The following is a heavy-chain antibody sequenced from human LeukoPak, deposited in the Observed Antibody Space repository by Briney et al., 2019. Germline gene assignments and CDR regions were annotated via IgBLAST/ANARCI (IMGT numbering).Heavy chain of an antibody. V-gene: IGHV3-7*01. D-gene: IGHD3-16*01. CDR2: INQDGSEK. Sequence: GGSLRLSCAASGFTFSSHSMSWVRQAPGKGLEWVATINQDGSEKYYVDSVRGRFIISRDNAKNSLYPQMNSLRAEDTAVYYCATGGGAFDIWGQGTVVTVSS. CDR3: ATGGGAFDI. J-gene: IGHJ3*02. CDR1: GFTFSSHS.